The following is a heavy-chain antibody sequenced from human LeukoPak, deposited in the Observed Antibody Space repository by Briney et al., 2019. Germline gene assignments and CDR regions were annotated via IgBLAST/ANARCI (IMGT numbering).Heavy chain of an antibody. Sequence: SETLSLTCTVSGGSISSYYWSWIRQPPGKGLEWIGYIYYSGSTYYNPSLKSRVTISVDTSKNQFSLKLSSVTAADTAVYYCARDREFLNDSSGYYYVGGHFDYWGQGTLVTVSS. J-gene: IGHJ4*02. D-gene: IGHD3-22*01. CDR1: GGSISSYY. CDR3: ARDREFLNDSSGYYYVGGHFDY. CDR2: IYYSGST. V-gene: IGHV4-59*12.